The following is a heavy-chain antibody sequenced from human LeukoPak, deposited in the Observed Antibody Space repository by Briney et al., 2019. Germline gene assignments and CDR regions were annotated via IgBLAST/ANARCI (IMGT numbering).Heavy chain of an antibody. Sequence: PGGSLRLSCAASGFTFSSYAMSWVRQAPGKGLEWVSAISGSGGSTYYADSVKGRFTISRDNSKNTLYLQMNSLRAEDTAVYYCAKDLDIVVVVATIGGSFDYWGQGTLVTVSS. D-gene: IGHD2-15*01. CDR3: AKDLDIVVVVATIGGSFDY. CDR1: GFTFSSYA. V-gene: IGHV3-23*01. CDR2: ISGSGGST. J-gene: IGHJ4*02.